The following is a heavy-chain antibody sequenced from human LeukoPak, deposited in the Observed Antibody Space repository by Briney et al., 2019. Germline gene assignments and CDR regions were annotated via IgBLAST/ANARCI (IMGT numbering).Heavy chain of an antibody. J-gene: IGHJ6*02. V-gene: IGHV4-39*07. Sequence: SETLSLTCTVSGGSISSSSYYWGWIRQPPGKGLEWIGSIYYSGSTYYNPSLKSRVTISVDTSKNQFSLKLSSVTAADTAVYYCARALSGYYPPYYYYYGMDVWGQGTTVTVSS. CDR1: GGSISSSSYY. D-gene: IGHD3-22*01. CDR3: ARALSGYYPPYYYYYGMDV. CDR2: IYYSGST.